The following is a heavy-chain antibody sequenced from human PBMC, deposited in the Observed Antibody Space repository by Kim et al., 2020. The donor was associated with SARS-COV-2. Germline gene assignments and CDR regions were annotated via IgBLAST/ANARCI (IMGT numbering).Heavy chain of an antibody. D-gene: IGHD2-15*01. V-gene: IGHV4-59*13. CDR3: ARDCSGGSCYSGFDY. Sequence: SETLSLTCTVSGGSINNYYWSWIRQLPGKGLEWLGYIYYSGSTNYNPSLKSRLTISVDTSKNQFPLKLSSVTAADMAVYYCARDCSGGSCYSGFDYWGQGSVVTVSS. J-gene: IGHJ4*02. CDR2: IYYSGST. CDR1: GGSINNYY.